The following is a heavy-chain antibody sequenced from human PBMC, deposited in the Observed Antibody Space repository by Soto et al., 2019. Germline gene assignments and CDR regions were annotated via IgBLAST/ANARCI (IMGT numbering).Heavy chain of an antibody. Sequence: QVQLVQSGAEVKKPGSSVKVSCKASGGTFSSYAISCVRQAPGQGLEWMGGIIPIFGTANYAQKFQGRVTITADESTSTAYMELSSLRSEDTAVYYCASWNYDSSNYGIFGWGYDFDYWGQGTLVTVSS. CDR3: ASWNYDSSNYGIFGWGYDFDY. CDR1: GGTFSSYA. J-gene: IGHJ4*02. V-gene: IGHV1-69*01. D-gene: IGHD4-4*01. CDR2: IIPIFGTA.